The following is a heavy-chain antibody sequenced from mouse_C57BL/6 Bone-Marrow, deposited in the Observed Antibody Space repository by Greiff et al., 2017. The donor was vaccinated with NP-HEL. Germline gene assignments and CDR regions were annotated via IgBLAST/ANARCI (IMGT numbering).Heavy chain of an antibody. CDR3: ARNKIFAY. J-gene: IGHJ3*01. CDR2: ISDGGSNP. Sequence: EVQLVESGGGLVKPGGSLKLSCAASGFTFSSYAMSWVRQTPEKRLEWVATISDGGSNPCYPANVKGRFTISRDNAKNNLYLQMSHLKAEDTTIYYCARNKIFAYWGQGTLVTVSS. V-gene: IGHV5-4*01. CDR1: GFTFSSYA.